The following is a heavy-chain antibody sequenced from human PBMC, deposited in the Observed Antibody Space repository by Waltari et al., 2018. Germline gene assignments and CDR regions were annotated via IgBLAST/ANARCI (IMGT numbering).Heavy chain of an antibody. CDR2: IIPILGIA. CDR1: GGTFSSYA. D-gene: IGHD6-13*01. Sequence: QVQLVQSGAEVKKPGSSVKVSCKASGGTFSSYAISWVRQAPGQGLEWMGGIIPILGIANYAQKCQGRGTITADKSTSTAYMGLSSLRSEDTAVYYCARAPPLDSSPYLFDYWGQGTLVTVSS. J-gene: IGHJ4*02. CDR3: ARAPPLDSSPYLFDY. V-gene: IGHV1-69*10.